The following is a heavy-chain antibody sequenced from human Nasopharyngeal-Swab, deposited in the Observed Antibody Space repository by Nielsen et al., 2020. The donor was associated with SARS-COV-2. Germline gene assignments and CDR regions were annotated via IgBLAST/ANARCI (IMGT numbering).Heavy chain of an antibody. J-gene: IGHJ6*02. CDR2: ISGNDNTT. Sequence: GGSPRLSCAASGFTFSSYAMSWVRQAPGKGLEWVSIISGNDNTTYYADSVKDRFTISRDNSKNTLYLQTNSLRVEDTAVYYCAKAPYLRGLDVWGQGTTVTVSS. V-gene: IGHV3-23*01. CDR3: AKAPYLRGLDV. CDR1: GFTFSSYA. D-gene: IGHD2-21*01.